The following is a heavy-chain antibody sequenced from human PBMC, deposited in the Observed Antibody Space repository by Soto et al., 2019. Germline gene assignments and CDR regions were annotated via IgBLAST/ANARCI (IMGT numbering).Heavy chain of an antibody. J-gene: IGHJ3*02. Sequence: GASVKVSCKASGGTFSSYAISWVRQAPGQGLEWMGGIIPIFGTANYAQKFQGRVTITADESTSTAYMELSSLRSEDTAVYYCARPTYYYDSSGAPGAFDIWGQGTMVNRLL. D-gene: IGHD3-22*01. CDR1: GGTFSSYA. CDR2: IIPIFGTA. V-gene: IGHV1-69*13. CDR3: ARPTYYYDSSGAPGAFDI.